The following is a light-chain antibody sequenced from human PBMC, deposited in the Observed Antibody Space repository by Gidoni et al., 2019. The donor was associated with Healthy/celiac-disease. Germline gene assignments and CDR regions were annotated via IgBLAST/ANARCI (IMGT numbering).Light chain of an antibody. CDR1: SSDVGGYNY. V-gene: IGLV2-14*01. CDR2: EVS. J-gene: IGLJ1*01. CDR3: SSYTSSSTRV. Sequence: QSALTQPASVSGSPGQSITISCTGTSSDVGGYNYVSGYQKHPGKAPKLLIYEVSNRPSGVSNRFSGSKSGNTASLTISGLQAEDEADYYCSSYTSSSTRVFGTGTKVTVL.